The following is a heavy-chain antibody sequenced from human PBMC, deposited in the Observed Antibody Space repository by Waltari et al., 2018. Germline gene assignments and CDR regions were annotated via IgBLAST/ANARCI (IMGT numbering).Heavy chain of an antibody. CDR3: ARFIYYDDSGHFAGWFDP. V-gene: IGHV4-30-4*08. D-gene: IGHD3-22*01. CDR1: GGPISGGDYR. Sequence: QVQLQESGPGLVKPSQTLSLTCTVSGGPISGGDYRGSWIRQFAGKGLVCIGYMSEDGRTYYNPSLKSRVLISMDTSKNQFSLMVNSVTAADTAVYYCARFIYYDDSGHFAGWFDPWGQGTLVSVSS. CDR2: MSEDGRT. J-gene: IGHJ5*02.